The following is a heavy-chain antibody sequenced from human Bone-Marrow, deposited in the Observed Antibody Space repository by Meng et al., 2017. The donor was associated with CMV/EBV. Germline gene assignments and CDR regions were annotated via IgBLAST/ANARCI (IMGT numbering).Heavy chain of an antibody. D-gene: IGHD1-26*01. J-gene: IGHJ4*02. Sequence: GESLKISCASSGFTFSRYYMIWIRQSPGRGLEWISYINIGGSVTYLADSVKGRFSISRDNANNSVYLQMNSLRAEDTALYYCARGMEGASVSIADSWGQGVLVTVPQ. V-gene: IGHV3-11*01. CDR3: ARGMEGASVSIADS. CDR1: GFTFSRYY. CDR2: INIGGSVT.